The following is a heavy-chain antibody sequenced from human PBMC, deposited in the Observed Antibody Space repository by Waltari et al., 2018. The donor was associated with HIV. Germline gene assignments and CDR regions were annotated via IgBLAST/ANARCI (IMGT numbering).Heavy chain of an antibody. CDR2: FDPEDDET. CDR3: ATGGGTTSIQLYDLDV. D-gene: IGHD1-26*01. Sequence: QVQLLQSGAEVKKPGASVKVSCTVLGYTLTDLSMHWVRQAPGKGLEWMGGFDPEDDETIYAQKFQGRVTMTEDTSTDSAYMELSSLTSEDTAVYYCATGGGTTSIQLYDLDVWGQGTTVTVSS. J-gene: IGHJ6*02. V-gene: IGHV1-24*01. CDR1: GYTLTDLS.